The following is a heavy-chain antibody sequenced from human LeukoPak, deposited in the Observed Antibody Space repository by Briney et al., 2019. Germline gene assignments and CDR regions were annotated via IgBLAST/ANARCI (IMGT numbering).Heavy chain of an antibody. CDR3: AKWPDYGSGSSLDY. D-gene: IGHD3-10*01. J-gene: IGHJ4*02. CDR1: GFSFSYYA. Sequence: PGGSLRLSCAASGFSFSYYAMSWVRQAPWKGLEWVSGICGSGSVTYYAESVHGRFTISRDHSKNTMYLQMNSLSAEDTAVYYCAKWPDYGSGSSLDYWGQGTLVTVSS. CDR2: ICGSGSVT. V-gene: IGHV3-23*01.